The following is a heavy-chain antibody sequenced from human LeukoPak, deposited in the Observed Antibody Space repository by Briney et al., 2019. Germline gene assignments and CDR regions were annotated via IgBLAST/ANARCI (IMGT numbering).Heavy chain of an antibody. CDR3: ARADIAAAGTPRTYFDY. D-gene: IGHD6-13*01. CDR1: GFTFSSYA. CDR2: ISYDGSNK. V-gene: IGHV3-30-3*01. Sequence: PWRSLRLSCAASGFTFSSYAMHWVRQAPGKGLEWVAVISYDGSNKYYADSVKGRFTISRDNSKNTLYLQMNSLRAEDTAVYYCARADIAAAGTPRTYFDYWGQGTLVTVSS. J-gene: IGHJ4*02.